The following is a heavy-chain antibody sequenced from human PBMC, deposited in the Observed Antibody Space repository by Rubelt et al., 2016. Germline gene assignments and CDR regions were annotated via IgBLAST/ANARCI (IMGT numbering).Heavy chain of an antibody. D-gene: IGHD1-26*01. V-gene: IGHV3-30*04. CDR2: ITYDGSNK. CDR3: ARDWYSGSYYAMDV. CDR1: GFTFSSYA. Sequence: QVQLVESGGGVVQPGRSLRLSCAASGFTFSSYAMHWVRRAPGEGLEWVAIITYDGSNKYYADSVKGRFTNSRKKSKNTVNLQMNSLKAEDAALYYCARDWYSGSYYAMDVWGQGTTVTVSS. J-gene: IGHJ6*02.